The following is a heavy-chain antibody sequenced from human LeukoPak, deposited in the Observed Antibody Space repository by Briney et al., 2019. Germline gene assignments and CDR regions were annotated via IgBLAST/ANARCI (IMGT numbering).Heavy chain of an antibody. CDR2: IYSSGST. CDR1: GGSISSYY. V-gene: IGHV4-4*07. Sequence: PSEALSLTCTVSGGSISSYYWSWIRQPAGKGLEWIGRIYSSGSTNYNPSPKSRVTMSVDTSKNQFSLKLSSVTAADTAVYYCARDDGSRGYNWVDPWGQGTLVTVSS. J-gene: IGHJ5*02. D-gene: IGHD5-24*01. CDR3: ARDDGSRGYNWVDP.